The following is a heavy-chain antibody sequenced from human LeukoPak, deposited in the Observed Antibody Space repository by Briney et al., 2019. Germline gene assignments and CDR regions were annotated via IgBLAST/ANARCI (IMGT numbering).Heavy chain of an antibody. Sequence: PGGSLRLSCAASGFTVSTNYMSWVRQAPGKGLEWVSVIYTGVNTHYADSVKGRFTISRDNSKNTLYLQMNSLRAEDTAVYYCAKDGLGGYWGQGTLVTVSS. J-gene: IGHJ4*02. D-gene: IGHD6-6*01. CDR3: AKDGLGGY. V-gene: IGHV3-53*05. CDR2: IYTGVNT. CDR1: GFTVSTNY.